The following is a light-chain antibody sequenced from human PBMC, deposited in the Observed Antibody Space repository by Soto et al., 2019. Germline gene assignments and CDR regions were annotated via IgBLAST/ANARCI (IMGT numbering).Light chain of an antibody. CDR3: SSYTSTTLVV. CDR1: SSDVGGYNY. J-gene: IGLJ2*01. CDR2: EVS. Sequence: QSALTQPASVSGSPGQSITISCTGTSSDVGGYNYVSWYQQHPGKAPKLIIYEVSDRPSGVSNRFSGSRSGNTASLTISGLQAEDEADDYCSSYTSTTLVVFGGGTKLTVL. V-gene: IGLV2-14*01.